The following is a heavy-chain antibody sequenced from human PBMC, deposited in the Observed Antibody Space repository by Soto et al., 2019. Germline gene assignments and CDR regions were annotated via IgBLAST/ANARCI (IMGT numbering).Heavy chain of an antibody. CDR1: GFTFSSYG. D-gene: IGHD3-22*01. CDR2: IWYDGSNK. J-gene: IGHJ4*02. Sequence: VGSLRLSCAASGFTFSSYGMHWVRQAPGKGLEWVAVIWYDGSNKYYADSVKGRFTISRDNSKNTLYLQMNSLRAEDTAVYYCAREYYYDSSGYRNLDYWGQGTLVTVSS. V-gene: IGHV3-33*01. CDR3: AREYYYDSSGYRNLDY.